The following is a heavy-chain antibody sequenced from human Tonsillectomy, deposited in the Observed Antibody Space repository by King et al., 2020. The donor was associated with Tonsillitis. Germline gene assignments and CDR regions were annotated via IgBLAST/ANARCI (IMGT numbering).Heavy chain of an antibody. Sequence: VQLVESGGGLIQPGGSLRLSCAASGFTGSSNHMSCVRKAPGMGLEWVSVIYSGGSSYYAVSVKGRFTISRDNSKKTLYLQMNSLRAEDTAVYYCARVLRGNYYDSSGYPAYWGQGTLVTVSS. D-gene: IGHD3-22*01. V-gene: IGHV3-53*01. J-gene: IGHJ4*02. CDR3: ARVLRGNYYDSSGYPAY. CDR2: IYSGGSS. CDR1: GFTGSSNH.